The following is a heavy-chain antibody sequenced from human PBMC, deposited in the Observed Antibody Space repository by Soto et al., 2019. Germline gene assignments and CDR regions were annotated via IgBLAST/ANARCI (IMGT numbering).Heavy chain of an antibody. CDR2: ISGSGGST. Sequence: GGSLRLSCAASGFTFSSYAMNWVRQAPGKGLEWVSVISGSGGSTYYADSVKGRFTISRDNSKNTLYVQMNSLRAEDTAVYYCAVVPAANGHYGMDVWGQGTTVTVSS. CDR1: GFTFSSYA. V-gene: IGHV3-23*01. J-gene: IGHJ6*02. CDR3: AVVPAANGHYGMDV. D-gene: IGHD2-2*01.